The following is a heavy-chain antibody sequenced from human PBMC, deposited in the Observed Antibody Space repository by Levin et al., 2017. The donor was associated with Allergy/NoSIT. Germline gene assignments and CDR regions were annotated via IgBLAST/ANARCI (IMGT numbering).Heavy chain of an antibody. CDR1: GFTFTTYA. Sequence: GESLKISCAASGFTFTTYAMSWVRQAPGKGLEWVSGISGSGDTTYYADSVKGRFTISRDNSKNTLYLQMNSLRAEDTAIYYCARGRHCSSPTCYGSGDYWGQGSLVTVSS. V-gene: IGHV3-23*01. J-gene: IGHJ4*02. D-gene: IGHD2-2*01. CDR3: ARGRHCSSPTCYGSGDY. CDR2: ISGSGDTT.